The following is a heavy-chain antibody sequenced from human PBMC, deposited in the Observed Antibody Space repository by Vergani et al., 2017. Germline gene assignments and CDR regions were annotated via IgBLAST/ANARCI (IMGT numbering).Heavy chain of an antibody. J-gene: IGHJ6*02. V-gene: IGHV3-11*04. CDR3: ARDLDSSSWYYYYYGLDV. Sequence: QVQLVESGGGLVKPGGSLRLSCAASGFTFSDYYMSWIRQAPGKGLEWVSYISGDGTTLIYADSVKGRFTISRDNAKNSLYLQMNSLRAEDTAVYFCARDLDSSSWYYYYYGLDVWGQGTTVTVSS. CDR2: ISGDGTTL. D-gene: IGHD6-13*01. CDR1: GFTFSDYY.